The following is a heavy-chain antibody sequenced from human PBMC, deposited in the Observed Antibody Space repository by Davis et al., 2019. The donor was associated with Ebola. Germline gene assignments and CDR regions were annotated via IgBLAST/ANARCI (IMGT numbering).Heavy chain of an antibody. D-gene: IGHD2-15*01. V-gene: IGHV4-34*01. CDR1: GGSFSGYY. CDR2: INHSGST. Sequence: SETLSLTCAVYGGSFSGYYWSWIRQPPGKGLEWIGEINHSGSTNYNPSLKSRVTISVDTSKNQFSLKLSSVNAVDTAVYYCARRRSQRVAATDYWGQGTLVTVSS. J-gene: IGHJ4*02. CDR3: ARRRSQRVAATDY.